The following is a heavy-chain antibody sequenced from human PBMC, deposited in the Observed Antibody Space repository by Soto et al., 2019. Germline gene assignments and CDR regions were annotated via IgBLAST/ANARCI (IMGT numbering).Heavy chain of an antibody. V-gene: IGHV3-23*01. J-gene: IGHJ4*02. CDR1: GLSSSSYP. CDR2: ISGSGGST. CDR3: ANLLYYYDSSGS. D-gene: IGHD3-22*01. Sequence: PGXSLRLSWAASGLSSSSYPMSWVARAPGKGLEWVSAISGSGGSTYYADSVKGRFTISRDNSKNTLYLQMNSTRAEDTAVYYCANLLYYYDSSGSWGQGTLVTVSS.